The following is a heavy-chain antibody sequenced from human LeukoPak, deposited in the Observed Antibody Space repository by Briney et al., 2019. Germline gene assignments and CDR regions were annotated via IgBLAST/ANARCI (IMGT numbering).Heavy chain of an antibody. J-gene: IGHJ2*01. V-gene: IGHV4-38-2*01. Sequence: PSETLSLTCAVSGYYISSGYYWGWIRQPPGKGLEWIGSIYHSGSTYYNPSLKSRVTISVDTSTNQFSLKLSSVTAADTAVYYCASDYYDSSGYYWYFDLWGRGTLVTVSS. CDR1: GYYISSGYY. CDR3: ASDYYDSSGYYWYFDL. D-gene: IGHD3-22*01. CDR2: IYHSGST.